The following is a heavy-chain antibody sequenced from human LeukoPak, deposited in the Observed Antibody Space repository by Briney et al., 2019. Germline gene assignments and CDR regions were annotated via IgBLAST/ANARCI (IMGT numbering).Heavy chain of an antibody. Sequence: GGSLRLSRTASGFTFSDYAVTWVRQAPGKGLEWVGFIRNKANGGTADYAASVKGRFTISRDDSKTIAYLQMDSLKTEDTAVYYCSRAYSTGWLGINDYWGQGALVTVSS. D-gene: IGHD6-19*01. CDR3: SRAYSTGWLGINDY. V-gene: IGHV3-49*04. CDR2: IRNKANGGTA. CDR1: GFTFSDYA. J-gene: IGHJ4*02.